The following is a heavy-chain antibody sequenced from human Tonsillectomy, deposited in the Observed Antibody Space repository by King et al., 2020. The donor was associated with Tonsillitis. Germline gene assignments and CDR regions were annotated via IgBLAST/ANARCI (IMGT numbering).Heavy chain of an antibody. CDR3: ARPSRAAAGTLDWFDP. CDR1: GYTFTGYY. Sequence: QLVQSGAEVKKPGASVKVSCKASGYTFTGYYMHWVRQAPGQGLEWMGWINPNSGGTNYAQKFQGRVTMTRDTSISTAYMELSRLRSDDTAMYYCARPSRAAAGTLDWFDPWGQGTLVTVSS. D-gene: IGHD6-13*01. V-gene: IGHV1-2*02. CDR2: INPNSGGT. J-gene: IGHJ5*02.